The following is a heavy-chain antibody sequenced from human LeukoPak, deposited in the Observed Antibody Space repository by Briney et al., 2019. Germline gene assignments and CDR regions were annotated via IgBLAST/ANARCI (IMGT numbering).Heavy chain of an antibody. D-gene: IGHD6-19*01. Sequence: GGSLRLSCTASGFTFSNNGMHWVRQAPGKGLEWVAVIWYDGSQKYYADSVKGRFTISRDNSKNTLSLQMDSLRAEDTAVYFCARLYSSGWADYWGQGTLVTVSS. CDR2: IWYDGSQK. V-gene: IGHV3-33*01. J-gene: IGHJ4*02. CDR3: ARLYSSGWADY. CDR1: GFTFSNNG.